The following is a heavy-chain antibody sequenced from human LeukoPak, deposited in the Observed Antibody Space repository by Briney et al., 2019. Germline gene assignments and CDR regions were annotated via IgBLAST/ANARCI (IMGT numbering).Heavy chain of an antibody. Sequence: SETLSLTCTVSGGSIRSDDYYWDWIRQTPGKGLEWIGDVHYTGGTYYNPSLKSRVTMSVDTSKNQFSLNLSSVTAADTAVYYCARHPGRSNWFDTWGQGILVTLSS. CDR1: GGSIRSDDYY. CDR2: VHYTGGT. V-gene: IGHV4-39*01. J-gene: IGHJ5*02. CDR3: ARHPGRSNWFDT.